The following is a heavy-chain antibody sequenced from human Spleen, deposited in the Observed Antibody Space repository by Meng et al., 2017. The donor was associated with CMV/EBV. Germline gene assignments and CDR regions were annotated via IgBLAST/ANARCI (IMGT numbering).Heavy chain of an antibody. J-gene: IGHJ4*02. D-gene: IGHD4-11*01. CDR2: ISGFNGKT. Sequence: ASVKVSCKASGYIFNHYGINWVRQAPGQGLEWMGWISGFNGKTFYAQSFQDRLTLTTDTSTTTAYMELRGLRSDDMAVYFCARGYDYSNYGPVDFWGQGTLVTVSS. V-gene: IGHV1-18*03. CDR3: ARGYDYSNYGPVDF. CDR1: GYIFNHYG.